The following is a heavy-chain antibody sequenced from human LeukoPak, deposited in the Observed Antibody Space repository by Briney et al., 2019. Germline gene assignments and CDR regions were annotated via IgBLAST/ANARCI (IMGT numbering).Heavy chain of an antibody. Sequence: PSETLSLTCTVSGGSISSYYWSWVRQPPGKGLEWIGFVYYTGSTNYSPSPKSRVTISVDTSENQFSLKLRSVTAADTAVYYCARISSSNWYNERGAFDVWGQGTMVTVSS. CDR3: ARISSSNWYNERGAFDV. CDR2: VYYTGST. CDR1: GGSISSYY. D-gene: IGHD6-13*01. V-gene: IGHV4-59*01. J-gene: IGHJ3*01.